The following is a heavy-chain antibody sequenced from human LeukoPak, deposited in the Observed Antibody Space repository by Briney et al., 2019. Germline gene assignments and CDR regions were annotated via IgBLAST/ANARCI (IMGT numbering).Heavy chain of an antibody. J-gene: IGHJ4*02. CDR3: ARSLDFWGNSGNYFDL. CDR1: GGSLSGYT. CDR2: VNDGGRA. V-gene: IGHV4-34*01. Sequence: SETLSLTCSVSGGSLSGYTWNWIRQSPGQGLEWVCEVNDGGRAHFHPSLKSRVPISVDTSKSQFSLMMRPVTAADTAVFFCARSLDFWGNSGNYFDLWGQGILVTVSS. D-gene: IGHD3-3*01.